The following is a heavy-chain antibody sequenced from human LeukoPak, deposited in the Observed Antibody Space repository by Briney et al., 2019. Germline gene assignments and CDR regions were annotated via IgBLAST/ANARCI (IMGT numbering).Heavy chain of an antibody. CDR2: IWYDGSNK. Sequence: QSGGSLRLSCAASGFTFSSYSMNWVRQAPGKGLEWVAVIWYDGSNKYYADSVKGRFTISRDNSKNTLYLQMNSLRAEDTAVYYCARDGYYYDSSASAQLDYWGQGTLVTVSS. CDR3: ARDGYYYDSSASAQLDY. J-gene: IGHJ4*02. CDR1: GFTFSSYS. V-gene: IGHV3-33*08. D-gene: IGHD3-22*01.